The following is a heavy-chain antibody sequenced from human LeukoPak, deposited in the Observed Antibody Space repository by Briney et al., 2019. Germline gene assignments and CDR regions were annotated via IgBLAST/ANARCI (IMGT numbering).Heavy chain of an antibody. CDR1: GFTFSSYA. J-gene: IGHJ1*01. CDR2: ISGSGGST. Sequence: GGSLRLSCAASGFTFSSYAMSWVRQAPGKGLEWVSAISGSGGSTYYADSVKGRFTISRDNSKNTLYLQMNSLRAEDTAVYYCVLFYSGSYYPLEYFQHWGQGTLVTVSS. V-gene: IGHV3-23*01. CDR3: VLFYSGSYYPLEYFQH. D-gene: IGHD1-26*01.